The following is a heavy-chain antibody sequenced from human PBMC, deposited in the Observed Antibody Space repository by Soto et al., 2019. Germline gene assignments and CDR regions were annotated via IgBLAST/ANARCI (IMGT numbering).Heavy chain of an antibody. Sequence: GGALVPSCASSGFPFNTSLLELDRQGPGEGLEWVGRIKSKGNGGTTDYAAPVKGRFTISRDDSKNTLYLEMNGLNTEDTALYYCTADLPDWGAYAFDYWGQGNLVTVSS. J-gene: IGHJ4*02. CDR1: GFPFNTSL. D-gene: IGHD3-16*01. V-gene: IGHV3-15*07. CDR3: TADLPDWGAYAFDY. CDR2: IKSKGNGGTT.